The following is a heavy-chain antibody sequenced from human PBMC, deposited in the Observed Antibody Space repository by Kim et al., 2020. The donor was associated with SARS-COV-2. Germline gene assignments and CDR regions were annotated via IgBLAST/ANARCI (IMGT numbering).Heavy chain of an antibody. CDR2: IIPIFGTT. CDR1: GGTFSSYA. Sequence: SVKVSCKASGGTFSSYAISWVRQAPGQGLEWMGGIIPIFGTTNYAQKFQGRATITADESTSTAYMELSSLRSEDTAVYYCARVLHYDSSGYYADYWGQGTLVTVSS. CDR3: ARVLHYDSSGYYADY. D-gene: IGHD3-22*01. J-gene: IGHJ4*02. V-gene: IGHV1-69*13.